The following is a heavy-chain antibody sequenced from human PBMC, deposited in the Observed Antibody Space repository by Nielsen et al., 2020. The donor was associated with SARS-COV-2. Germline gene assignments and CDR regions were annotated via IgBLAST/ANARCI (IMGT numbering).Heavy chain of an antibody. V-gene: IGHV3-15*01. CDR1: GFTFSSYA. J-gene: IGHJ6*02. CDR2: IKSKTDGGTT. D-gene: IGHD1-14*01. Sequence: GSLRLSCAASGFTFSSYAMSWVRQAPGKGLEWVGRIKSKTDGGTTDYAAPVKGRFTISRDDSKNTLYLQMNSLKTEDTAVYYCTLGGTIYYYYGMDVWGQGTTVTVSS. CDR3: TLGGTIYYYYGMDV.